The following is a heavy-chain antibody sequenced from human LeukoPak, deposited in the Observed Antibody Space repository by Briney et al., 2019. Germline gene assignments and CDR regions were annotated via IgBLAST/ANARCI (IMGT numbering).Heavy chain of an antibody. CDR2: ISGRGGST. CDR3: AKDRRPGYYDSSGYVDY. V-gene: IGHV3-23*01. CDR1: GFTFSSYA. Sequence: PGTSLRLSCAAAGFTFSSYAMSCVRPAPGKGLEWGSTISGRGGSTYYADSVKGRFTISRDNSKNTLYLKMNSLSAEDTAVYYCAKDRRPGYYDSSGYVDYWGQGTLVTVSS. D-gene: IGHD3-22*01. J-gene: IGHJ4*02.